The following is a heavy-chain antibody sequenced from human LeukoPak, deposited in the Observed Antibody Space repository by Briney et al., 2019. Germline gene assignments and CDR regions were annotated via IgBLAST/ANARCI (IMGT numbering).Heavy chain of an antibody. J-gene: IGHJ4*02. CDR1: GFTFTVYP. CDR2: ISGSGGRS. Sequence: PGGSLRLSCAPSGFTFTVYPMAWVRQAPGKGLEWVSSISGSGGRSDYAESGRGGFTISSDSSSNTLYLQMDSLRGDDTAVYYCAKVNNHGYNDYWGQGTLVTVSS. V-gene: IGHV3-23*01. CDR3: AKVNNHGYNDY. D-gene: IGHD5-18*01.